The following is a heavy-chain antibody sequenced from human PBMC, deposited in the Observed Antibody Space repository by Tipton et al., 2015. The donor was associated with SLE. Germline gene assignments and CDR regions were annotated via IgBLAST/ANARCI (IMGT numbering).Heavy chain of an antibody. D-gene: IGHD3-22*01. Sequence: TLSLTCTVSGGSISSYYWSWIRQPAGKGLEWIGYIYYSGSTNYNPSLKSRVTISVDTSKNQFSLKLSSVTAADTAVYYCARGVGDSSGYYLRYWYFDLWGRGTLVTVSS. CDR2: IYYSGST. CDR1: GGSISSYY. V-gene: IGHV4-59*12. J-gene: IGHJ2*01. CDR3: ARGVGDSSGYYLRYWYFDL.